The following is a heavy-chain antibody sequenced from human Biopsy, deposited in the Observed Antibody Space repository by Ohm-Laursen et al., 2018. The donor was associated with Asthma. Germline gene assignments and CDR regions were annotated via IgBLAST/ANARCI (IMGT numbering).Heavy chain of an antibody. CDR2: INPNSGGT. D-gene: IGHD6-13*01. CDR3: ARGQKSAGDRWFDP. J-gene: IGHJ5*02. CDR1: GYTFIGCH. V-gene: IGHV1-2*02. Sequence: ASVKVSCKVSGYTFIGCHIHWMRQAPGQGHDWMGWINPNSGGTNYAQKFQGRVTMTRDTSISTAYTEVSRPRSHDTAVYYCARGQKSAGDRWFDPWGQGTLVTVSS.